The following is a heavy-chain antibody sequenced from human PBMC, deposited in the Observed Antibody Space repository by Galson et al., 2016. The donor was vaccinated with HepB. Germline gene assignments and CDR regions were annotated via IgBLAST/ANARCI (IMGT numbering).Heavy chain of an antibody. CDR3: ARARDTFFDS. D-gene: IGHD2/OR15-2a*01. CDR1: GFTFSNFP. Sequence: SLRLSCAASGFTFSNFPMHWVRQAPGKGLEWAAVISYDGTNKFYADSVRGRFAISRDNSKNTVFLQMNSLRPEDTAVFYCARARDTFFDSWGQGTLVTVPS. CDR2: ISYDGTNK. V-gene: IGHV3-30*09. J-gene: IGHJ4*02.